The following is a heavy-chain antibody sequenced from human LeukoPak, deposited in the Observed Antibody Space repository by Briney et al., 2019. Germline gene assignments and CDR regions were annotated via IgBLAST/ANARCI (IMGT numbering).Heavy chain of an antibody. Sequence: GGSLRLSCAVSGFTFSSYSMSWVRQAPGKGLEWLSYISSSSSIIYYADSVKGRLTISRDNAKNSLYLQMNSLRDEDTAVYYCAKRDTYRFDYWGQGTLVTVSS. V-gene: IGHV3-48*02. CDR3: AKRDTYRFDY. CDR2: ISSSSSII. J-gene: IGHJ4*02. CDR1: GFTFSSYS.